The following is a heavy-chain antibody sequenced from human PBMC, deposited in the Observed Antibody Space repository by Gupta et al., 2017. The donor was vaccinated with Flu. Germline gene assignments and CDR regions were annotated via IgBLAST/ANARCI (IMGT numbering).Heavy chain of an antibody. V-gene: IGHV3-23*01. D-gene: IGHD6-13*01. J-gene: IGHJ4*02. CDR3: GLRMDGSWYDY. Sequence: EVQLLESGGGLVQPGGSLRLSCVASGFTFSNCTMTGGGNNIHYADSVRGRFTISRDNSKNTLYLQMNSLRAEDTAVYYCGLRMDGSWYDYWGQGTLVTVSS. CDR1: GFTFSNCT. CDR2: GGGNNI.